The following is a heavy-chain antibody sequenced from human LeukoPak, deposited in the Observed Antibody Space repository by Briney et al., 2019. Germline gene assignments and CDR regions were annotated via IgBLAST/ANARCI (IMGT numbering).Heavy chain of an antibody. J-gene: IGHJ4*02. CDR3: ASRHYYVSGTETGDYFDF. CDR2: ITGSGAGT. CDR1: GFTFSSYV. V-gene: IGHV3-23*01. D-gene: IGHD3-10*01. Sequence: PGGSLRLSCAASGFTFSSYVMSWVRQAPEKGLEWVSTITGSGAGTYYADSVRGRVTISRDNSNNTLYLQMSSLRAEDTAVYYCASRHYYVSGTETGDYFDFWGQGTLVTVSS.